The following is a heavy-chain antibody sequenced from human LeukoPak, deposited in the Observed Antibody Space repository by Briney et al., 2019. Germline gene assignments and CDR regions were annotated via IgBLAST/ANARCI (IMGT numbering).Heavy chain of an antibody. D-gene: IGHD3-22*01. Sequence: GGSLRLSCAASGFPFSSYAMSWVRPAPGKGLEWVSAISGSGGTTYFADSVKGRFTISRDNSKNTLYLQMNTLRAEDTAVYYCAKGVYYYDSSAYYYTYYFDYWGQGTPVTVSS. CDR1: GFPFSSYA. CDR3: AKGVYYYDSSAYYYTYYFDY. V-gene: IGHV3-23*01. CDR2: ISGSGGTT. J-gene: IGHJ4*02.